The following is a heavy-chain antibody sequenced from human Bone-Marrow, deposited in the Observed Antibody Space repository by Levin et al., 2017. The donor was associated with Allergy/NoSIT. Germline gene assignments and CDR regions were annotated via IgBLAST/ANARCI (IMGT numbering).Heavy chain of an antibody. CDR3: AKLDTLTRGPYAFDI. D-gene: IGHD5-18*01. J-gene: IGHJ3*02. V-gene: IGHV3-23*01. CDR2: ISGSGTYT. CDR1: GFTFSSYV. Sequence: GGSLRLSCAASGFTFSSYVLSWVRQAPGKGLEWVSAISGSGTYTYYADSVKGHFTISRDNSQNTLYLQMNSLRAEDTAVYYCAKLDTLTRGPYAFDIWGQGTMVTVSS.